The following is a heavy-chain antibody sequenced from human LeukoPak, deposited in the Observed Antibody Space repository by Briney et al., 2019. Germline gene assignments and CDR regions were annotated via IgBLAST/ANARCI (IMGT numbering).Heavy chain of an antibody. J-gene: IGHJ5*02. CDR3: ARAHILPLDP. CDR2: ISSSSSYI. D-gene: IGHD2-15*01. V-gene: IGHV3-11*04. CDR1: GFTFSDYY. Sequence: GGSLRLSCAASGFTFSDYYMSWIRQAPGKGLEWVSSISSSSSYIYYADSVKGRFTISRDNAKNSLYLQMNSLRAEDTAVYYCARAHILPLDPWGQGTLVTVSS.